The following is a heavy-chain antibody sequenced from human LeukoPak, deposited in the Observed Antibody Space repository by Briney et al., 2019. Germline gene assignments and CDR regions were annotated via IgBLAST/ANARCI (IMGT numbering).Heavy chain of an antibody. CDR1: GFTFSDYY. V-gene: IGHV3-11*04. CDR3: ARERGTYYDLWSGYSNNWFDP. Sequence: PGGSLRLSCAASGFTFSDYYMSWIRQAPGKGLEWVSYISSSGSTIYYADSVKGRFTISRDNAKNSLYLPMNSLRAEDTAVYYCARERGTYYDLWSGYSNNWFDPWGQGTLVTVSS. J-gene: IGHJ5*02. CDR2: ISSSGSTI. D-gene: IGHD3-3*01.